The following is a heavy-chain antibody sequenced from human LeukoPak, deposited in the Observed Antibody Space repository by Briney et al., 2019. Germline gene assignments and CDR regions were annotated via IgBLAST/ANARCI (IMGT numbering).Heavy chain of an antibody. Sequence: PSETLSLTCAVSGYSISSGYYWGWIRQPPGKGLEWIGSIYHSGSTYYNPSLKSRVTISVDTSKNQFSLKLSSVTAADTAVYYCARHAVDLKSYSNGLDYWGQGTLVTVSS. D-gene: IGHD4-11*01. CDR2: IYHSGST. CDR1: GYSISSGYY. J-gene: IGHJ4*02. CDR3: ARHAVDLKSYSNGLDY. V-gene: IGHV4-38-2*01.